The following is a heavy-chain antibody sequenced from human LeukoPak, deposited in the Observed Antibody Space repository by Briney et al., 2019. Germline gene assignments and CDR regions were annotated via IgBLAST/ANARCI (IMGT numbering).Heavy chain of an antibody. CDR2: IYYSGST. CDR1: GGSISSFY. D-gene: IGHD5-18*01. CDR3: ARGNRQLWYPFFDY. V-gene: IGHV4-59*01. Sequence: ASGTLSLTCAVSGGSISSFYWSWIRQPPGKGLEWIGYIYYSGSTNYNPSLKSRVTISVDTSKNQFSLKLSSVTAADTAVYYCARGNRQLWYPFFDYWGQGTLVTVSS. J-gene: IGHJ4*02.